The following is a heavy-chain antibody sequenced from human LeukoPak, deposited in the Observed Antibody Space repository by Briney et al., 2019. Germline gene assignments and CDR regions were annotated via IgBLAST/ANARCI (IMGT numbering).Heavy chain of an antibody. CDR2: IYYSGST. J-gene: IGHJ6*03. CDR3: ARESGYDYMDV. CDR1: GGSISSSSYY. Sequence: SETLSLTCTVSGGSISSSSYYWGWIRQPPGKGLEWIGYIYYSGSTNYNPSLKSRVTISVDTSKNQFSLKLSSVTAADTAVYYCARESGYDYMDVWGKGTTVTVSS. D-gene: IGHD2-15*01. V-gene: IGHV4-61*01.